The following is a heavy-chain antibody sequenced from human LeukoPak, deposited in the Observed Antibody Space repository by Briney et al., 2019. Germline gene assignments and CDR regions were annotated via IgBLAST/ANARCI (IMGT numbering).Heavy chain of an antibody. Sequence: ASVKVFCKASGYIFSDYWIHWVRQAPGRGLECLGWIDPASGITNQPQKFQGRITVTRDTSASTVYMDLTGLTTDDTTLYYCARVGAPGGLRPYHYYYWGQGTLVTVSS. CDR2: IDPASGIT. D-gene: IGHD3-16*01. CDR3: ARVGAPGGLRPYHYYY. CDR1: GYIFSDYW. V-gene: IGHV1-2*02. J-gene: IGHJ4*02.